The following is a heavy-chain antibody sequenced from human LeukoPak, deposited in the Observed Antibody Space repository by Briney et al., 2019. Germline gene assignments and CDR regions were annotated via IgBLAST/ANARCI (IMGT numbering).Heavy chain of an antibody. CDR1: GYSISSGYY. Sequence: SETLSHTCAVSGYSISSGYYWGWIRQPPGKGLEWIGSIYHSGSTYYNPSLKSRVTISVDTSKNQFSLKLSSVTAADTAVYYCARHNPLTYYDFWSGPINWFDPWGQGTLVTVSS. V-gene: IGHV4-38-2*01. CDR2: IYHSGST. J-gene: IGHJ5*02. CDR3: ARHNPLTYYDFWSGPINWFDP. D-gene: IGHD3-3*01.